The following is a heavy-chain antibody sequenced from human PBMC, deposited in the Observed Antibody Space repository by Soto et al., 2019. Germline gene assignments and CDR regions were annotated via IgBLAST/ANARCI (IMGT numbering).Heavy chain of an antibody. V-gene: IGHV4-59*01. CDR1: GGSISSYY. D-gene: IGHD6-13*01. Sequence: PSETLSLTCTVSGGSISSYYWSWIRQPPGKGLEWIGYIYYSGSTNYNPSLKSRVTISVDTSKNQFSLKLSSVTAADTAVYYCARERGAAGTTYYFDYWGQGTLVTVSS. J-gene: IGHJ4*02. CDR2: IYYSGST. CDR3: ARERGAAGTTYYFDY.